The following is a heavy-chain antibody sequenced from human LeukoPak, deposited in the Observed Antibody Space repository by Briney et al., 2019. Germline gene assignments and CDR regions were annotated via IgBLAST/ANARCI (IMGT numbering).Heavy chain of an antibody. V-gene: IGHV4-34*01. Sequence: PSETLSLTCAVYGGSFSGYYWSWIRQPPGKGLEWIGEINHSGSTNYNPSLKSRVTISVDTSKNQFSLKLSSVTAADAAVYYCARRPGIAAATNWFDPWGQGTLVTVSS. CDR3: ARRPGIAAATNWFDP. CDR2: INHSGST. J-gene: IGHJ5*02. CDR1: GGSFSGYY. D-gene: IGHD6-13*01.